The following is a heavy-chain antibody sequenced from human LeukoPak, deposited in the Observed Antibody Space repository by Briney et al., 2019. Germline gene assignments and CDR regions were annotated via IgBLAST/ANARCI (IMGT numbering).Heavy chain of an antibody. V-gene: IGHV4-59*08. D-gene: IGHD5-24*01. J-gene: IGHJ4*02. CDR1: GGSMSSYY. CDR2: IYYSGST. CDR3: ARGARAGYNLEPFDY. Sequence: PSETLSLTCTVSGGSMSSYYWSWIRQAPGKGLEWIGYIYYSGSTKYNPSLKSRVTISVDTSKNQFSLKLSPVTAADTAVYYCARGARAGYNLEPFDYWGQGTLVTVSS.